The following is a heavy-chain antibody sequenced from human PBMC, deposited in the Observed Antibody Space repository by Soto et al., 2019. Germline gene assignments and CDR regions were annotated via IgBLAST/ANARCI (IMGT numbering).Heavy chain of an antibody. CDR1: GGTFNSQA. Sequence: QVQPVQSGAEVKKPGSSVKVSCKASGGTFNSQAISWVRQAPGQGLEWVGGILPFFKAPSYGEKFQGRVTITEDGATNTAYMDLNSRRSEDTAVYFCERAVPLNYYDTTYYYYAMDVWGQGTTVTVSS. J-gene: IGHJ6*02. CDR2: ILPFFKAP. CDR3: ERAVPLNYYDTTYYYYAMDV. V-gene: IGHV1-69*01. D-gene: IGHD3-22*01.